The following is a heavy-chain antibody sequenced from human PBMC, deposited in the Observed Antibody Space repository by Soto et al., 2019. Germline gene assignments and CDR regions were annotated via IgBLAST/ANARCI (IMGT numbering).Heavy chain of an antibody. J-gene: IGHJ4*02. CDR3: ARGCSGGSCYPGFDY. CDR1: GYTLSSYA. CDR2: ISPNNGNR. Sequence: ASVKVSCKASGYTLSSYAISWVRQAPGQGLEWMGWISPNNGNRNYAQKFQGRVTMTTDTSTSTAYMELRSLSSDDTAMYYCARGCSGGSCYPGFDYWGQGTLVTVSS. V-gene: IGHV1-18*01. D-gene: IGHD2-15*01.